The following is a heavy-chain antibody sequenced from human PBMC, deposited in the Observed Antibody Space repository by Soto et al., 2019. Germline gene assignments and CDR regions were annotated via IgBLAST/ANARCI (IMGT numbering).Heavy chain of an antibody. J-gene: IGHJ4*02. Sequence: SETLSLTCAVYGGSFTCYCWSWIRQPTGKGLEWIWEINHSGSTNFNPSLKSRVTISVDTSKNQFSLKLSSVTAADTAVYYCARALKYFDYWGQGTLVTVSS. CDR1: GGSFTCYC. CDR2: INHSGST. V-gene: IGHV4-34*01. CDR3: ARALKYFDY.